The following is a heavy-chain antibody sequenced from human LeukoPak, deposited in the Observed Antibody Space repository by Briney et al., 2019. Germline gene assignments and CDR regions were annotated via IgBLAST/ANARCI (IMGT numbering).Heavy chain of an antibody. CDR2: INPNSGGT. CDR3: ATGAGDCSGGSCYVGAFDI. CDR1: GYTFTGYY. V-gene: IGHV1-2*04. D-gene: IGHD2-15*01. Sequence: GASVKVSCKASGYTFTGYYMHWVRQAPGQGLEWMGWINPNSGGTNYAQKFQGWVTMTRDTSISTAYMELSRLRSDDTAVYYCATGAGDCSGGSCYVGAFDIWGQGTMVTVSS. J-gene: IGHJ3*02.